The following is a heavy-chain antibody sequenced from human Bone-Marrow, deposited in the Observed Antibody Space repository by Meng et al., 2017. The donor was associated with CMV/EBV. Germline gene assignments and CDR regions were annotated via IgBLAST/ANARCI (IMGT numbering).Heavy chain of an antibody. CDR3: ARGEVGASRGVFDY. D-gene: IGHD1-26*01. Sequence: SETLSLTCAVYGGSFSGYYWSWIRQPPGKGLEWIGEIHHSENTNYNPSLKSRVTISEDTSKNQFSLKLSSVTAADTAVYYCARGEVGASRGVFDYWGQGMLVTVSS. CDR1: GGSFSGYY. V-gene: IGHV4-34*01. J-gene: IGHJ4*02. CDR2: IHHSENT.